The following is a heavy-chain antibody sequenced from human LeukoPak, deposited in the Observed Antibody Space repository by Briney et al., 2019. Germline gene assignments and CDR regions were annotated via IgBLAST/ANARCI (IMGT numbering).Heavy chain of an antibody. CDR3: AGFFYDNSHDAFDL. Sequence: SVTVSCKASGGSSTFTSHAITWVRQAPGQGLEWMAGIIPIYGSPSYAQRFQGRVTITSAKSARTVYMELSSLRSEDTAVYYCAGFFYDNSHDAFDLWGQGTMVTVSS. CDR2: IIPIYGSP. J-gene: IGHJ3*01. V-gene: IGHV1-69*06. CDR1: GGSSTFTSHA. D-gene: IGHD3-22*01.